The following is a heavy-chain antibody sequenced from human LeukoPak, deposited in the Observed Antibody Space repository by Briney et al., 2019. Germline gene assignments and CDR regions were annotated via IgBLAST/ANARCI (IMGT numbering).Heavy chain of an antibody. CDR1: GGSISIDY. J-gene: IGHJ6*02. CDR3: ARDSTVTLAYGMDV. D-gene: IGHD4-17*01. Sequence: AETLSLTCTVSGGSISIDYWSWIRQPPGKGLEWIGYVYNSGSTDYNPSLKSRVTISADTSKNQFSLKLSSVTAADTAVYYCARDSTVTLAYGMDVWGQGTTVTVSS. CDR2: VYNSGST. V-gene: IGHV4-4*08.